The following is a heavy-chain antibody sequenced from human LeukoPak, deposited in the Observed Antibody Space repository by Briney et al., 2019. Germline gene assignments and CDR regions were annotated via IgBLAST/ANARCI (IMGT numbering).Heavy chain of an antibody. J-gene: IGHJ5*02. Sequence: SETLSLTCTVSGGSISSYYWSWIRQHPGKGLEWIGYIYYSGSTYYNPSLKSRVTISVDTSKNQFSLKLSSVTAADTAVYYCAREEYYYGSGSYYVWFDPWGQGTLVTVSS. D-gene: IGHD3-10*01. CDR2: IYYSGST. V-gene: IGHV4-59*06. CDR3: AREEYYYGSGSYYVWFDP. CDR1: GGSISSYY.